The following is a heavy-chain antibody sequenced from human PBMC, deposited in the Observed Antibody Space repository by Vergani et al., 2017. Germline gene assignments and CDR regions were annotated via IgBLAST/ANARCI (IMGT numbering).Heavy chain of an antibody. J-gene: IGHJ4*01. CDR1: GFTFRNYA. CDR3: TTGFPGSSWSTY. CDR2: VRNKEDGGTP. D-gene: IGHD6-13*01. Sequence: EVQLLESGGGLAQPGGSLRLSCAASGFTFRNYAMTWVRQAPGKGLEWVGFVRNKEDGGTPEHAASVKGRFTISRDDSKAIAYLQMNSLKTEDTAVYYCTTGFPGSSWSTYWGQGTLVTVSS. V-gene: IGHV3-49*04.